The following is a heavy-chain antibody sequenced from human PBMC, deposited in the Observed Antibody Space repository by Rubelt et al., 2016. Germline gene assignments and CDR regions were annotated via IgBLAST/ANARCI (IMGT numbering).Heavy chain of an antibody. J-gene: IGHJ4*02. CDR3: ARDRGLWPI. CDR1: GFTFSSYG. D-gene: IGHD3-16*01. V-gene: IGHV3-30*03. Sequence: RLSCAASGFTFSSYGMHWVRQAPGKGLEWVAVISYDGSNKYYADSVKGRFTISRDNSKNTLYLQMNSLRAEDTAVYYCARDRGLWPIWGQGTLVTVSS. CDR2: ISYDGSNK.